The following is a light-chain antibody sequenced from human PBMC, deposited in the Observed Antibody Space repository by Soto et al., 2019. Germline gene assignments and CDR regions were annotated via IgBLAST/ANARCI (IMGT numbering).Light chain of an antibody. Sequence: QSVLTQPASVSGSPGQSIAISCTGTSSDVGNYNLVSWYQQHSGKAPKLMIYEGTKRPSGVSDRFSGSKSGNTAFLTISGLQAEDEADYYCCSYASTGTYVFGTGTKVTVL. J-gene: IGLJ1*01. CDR1: SSDVGNYNL. V-gene: IGLV2-23*01. CDR3: CSYASTGTYV. CDR2: EGT.